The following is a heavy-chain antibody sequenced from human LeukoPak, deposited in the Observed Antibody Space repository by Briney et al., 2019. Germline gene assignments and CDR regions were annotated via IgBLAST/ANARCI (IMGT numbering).Heavy chain of an antibody. J-gene: IGHJ4*02. Sequence: GGSLRLSCAASGFTSSDYYMTWIRQPPGKGPEWISYISSSGGTTTYVDSVKGRFTISRDNAKNSLYLQMNSLRDEDTAVYYCARDTYCSSTSCYGPLDYWGQGTLVTVSS. CDR1: GFTSSDYY. D-gene: IGHD2-2*01. V-gene: IGHV3-11*04. CDR2: ISSSGGTT. CDR3: ARDTYCSSTSCYGPLDY.